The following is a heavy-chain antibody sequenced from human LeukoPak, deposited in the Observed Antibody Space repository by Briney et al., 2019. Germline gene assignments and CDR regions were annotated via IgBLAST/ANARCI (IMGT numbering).Heavy chain of an antibody. CDR1: GYTFTGHY. CDR3: ARSLPGTMLRGYGVDV. Sequence: GASVKVSCKASGYTFTGHYMHWVRQAPGQGLEWMGWISPSSGDTDYAQRFQGRVTMTRDKSISTAYLQWSSLKASDTAMYYCARSLPGTMLRGYGVDVWGQGTTVTVSS. V-gene: IGHV1-2*02. CDR2: ISPSSGDT. D-gene: IGHD3-10*01. J-gene: IGHJ6*02.